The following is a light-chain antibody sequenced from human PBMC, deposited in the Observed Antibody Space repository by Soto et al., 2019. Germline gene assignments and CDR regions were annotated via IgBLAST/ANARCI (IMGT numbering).Light chain of an antibody. CDR3: QQRSDWPST. CDR1: QSVSRY. J-gene: IGKJ4*01. Sequence: EIVLTQSPATLSLSPGERATLSCRASQSVSRYLAWYQQKPGQAPRLLIYDASNRATGIPARFSGSRSATDFTLTISSLEPEDFAVYYCQQRSDWPSTFGGGTKVQIK. CDR2: DAS. V-gene: IGKV3-11*01.